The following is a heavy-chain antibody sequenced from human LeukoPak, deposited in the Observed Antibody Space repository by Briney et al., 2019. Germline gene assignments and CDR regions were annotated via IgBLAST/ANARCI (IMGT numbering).Heavy chain of an antibody. D-gene: IGHD5-24*01. Sequence: ASVKVSCKASGGTFSSYAISWVRQAPGQGLEWMGGIIPIFGTANYAQKFQGRVTITADESTSTAYMELSSLRSVDTAVYYCAQTRWLQLGWYFDYWGQGTLVTVSS. CDR3: AQTRWLQLGWYFDY. J-gene: IGHJ4*02. CDR1: GGTFSSYA. V-gene: IGHV1-69*13. CDR2: IIPIFGTA.